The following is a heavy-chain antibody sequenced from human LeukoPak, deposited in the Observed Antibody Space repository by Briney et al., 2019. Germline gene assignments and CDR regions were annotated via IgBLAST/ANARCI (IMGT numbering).Heavy chain of an antibody. CDR2: ISNSGGST. Sequence: GGSLRLSCAASGFTFSSYAMSWVRQAPGKGLEWVSGISNSGGSTYYADSVKGRFTISRDNSKDTLYLQMNSLRAEDTAVYYCAEYYFYDSSGYQQYYFGYWGQGTLVTVSS. CDR3: AEYYFYDSSGYQQYYFGY. D-gene: IGHD3-22*01. J-gene: IGHJ4*02. V-gene: IGHV3-23*01. CDR1: GFTFSSYA.